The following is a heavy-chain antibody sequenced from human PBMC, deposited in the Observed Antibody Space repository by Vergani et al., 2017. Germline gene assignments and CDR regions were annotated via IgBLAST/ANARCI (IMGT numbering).Heavy chain of an antibody. CDR2: ISYNGGRT. D-gene: IGHD1-26*01. J-gene: IGHJ4*02. V-gene: IGHV3-23*01. CDR3: AKDYNIMGALDY. Sequence: LLESGGGLVQPGGSLRLSCAASGFTFNIYAMSWVRQAPGKGLKWVSTISYNGGRTYYADSVTGRFTISRDNSKDTLFLQLKNLRAEDPAVYYCAKDYNIMGALDYWGQGTLVAVSS. CDR1: GFTFNIYA.